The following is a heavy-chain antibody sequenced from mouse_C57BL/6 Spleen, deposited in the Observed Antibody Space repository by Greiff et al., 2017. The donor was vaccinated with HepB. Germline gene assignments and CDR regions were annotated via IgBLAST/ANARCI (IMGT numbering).Heavy chain of an antibody. D-gene: IGHD1-1*01. Sequence: VQLQQSGAELVKPGASVKMSCKASGYTFTTYPIEWMKQNHGKSLEWIGNFHPYNDDTKYNEKFKGKATLTVEKSSSTVYLELSRLTSDDSAVYYCERGEYYGSSYYWYFDVWGTGTTVTVSS. V-gene: IGHV1-47*01. CDR3: ERGEYYGSSYYWYFDV. CDR2: FHPYNDDT. J-gene: IGHJ1*03. CDR1: GYTFTTYP.